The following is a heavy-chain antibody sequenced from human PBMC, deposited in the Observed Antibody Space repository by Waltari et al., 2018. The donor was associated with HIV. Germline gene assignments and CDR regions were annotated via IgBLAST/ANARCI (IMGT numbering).Heavy chain of an antibody. CDR2: VSESGDST. V-gene: IGHV3-23*01. CDR1: GFTFKNYA. CDR3: AGEDDRGDFP. Sequence: ELYLLESGGGLVQPGGSRRVSCGGSGFTFKNYAVSWVRQAPGKGLEWISSVSESGDSTYYADSVEGRFTISRDNSKNMLYLQMNGLRVEDTAVYYCAGEDDRGDFPWGQGTLVTVSA. D-gene: IGHD2-21*01. J-gene: IGHJ5*02.